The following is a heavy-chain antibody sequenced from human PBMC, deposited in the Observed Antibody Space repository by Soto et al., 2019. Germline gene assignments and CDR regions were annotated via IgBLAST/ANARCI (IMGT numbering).Heavy chain of an antibody. CDR1: GFTFSSYA. Sequence: GGSLRLSCAASGFTFSSYAMHWVRQAPGKGLEWVAVISYDGSNNYYADSVKGRFTISRDNSKNTLYLQMNSLRAEDTAVYDCARGGRVLTATKRGMDVWGQGTTVTVSS. J-gene: IGHJ6*02. V-gene: IGHV3-30-3*01. D-gene: IGHD3-9*01. CDR2: ISYDGSNN. CDR3: ARGGRVLTATKRGMDV.